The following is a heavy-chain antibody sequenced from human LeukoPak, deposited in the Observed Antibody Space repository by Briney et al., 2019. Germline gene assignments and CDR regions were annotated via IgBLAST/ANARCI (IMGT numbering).Heavy chain of an antibody. CDR1: GFTFSSYA. CDR2: ISGSGGST. J-gene: IGHJ4*02. V-gene: IGHV3-23*01. CDR3: AKDRPTPVLRYFGWLLEGAFDY. Sequence: PGGSLRLSCAASGFTFSSYAMSWVRQAPGKGLEWVSAISGSGGSTYYADSVKGRFTISRDNSKNTLYLQMNSLRAEDTAVYYCAKDRPTPVLRYFGWLLEGAFDYWGQGTLVTVSS. D-gene: IGHD3-9*01.